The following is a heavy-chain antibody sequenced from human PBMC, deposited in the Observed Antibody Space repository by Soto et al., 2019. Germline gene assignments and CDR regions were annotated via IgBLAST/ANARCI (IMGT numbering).Heavy chain of an antibody. CDR2: ITWNSGTI. CDR1: GFTFDDVA. V-gene: IGHV3-9*03. D-gene: IGHD5-12*01. CDR3: ARDSGRDGYTPFDH. Sequence: EVQLVESVGGLVHPGRSLRLSCAASGFTFDDVAMHWVRQPPGRGLEWVSSITWNSGTIAYAGSVKGRFTISRDNAKNSLYRQMNSLRAEDMALYCCARDSGRDGYTPFDHWGQGTLVTVSS. J-gene: IGHJ4*02.